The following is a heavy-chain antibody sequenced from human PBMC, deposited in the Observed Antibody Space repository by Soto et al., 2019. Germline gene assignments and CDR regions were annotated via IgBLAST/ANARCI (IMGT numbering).Heavy chain of an antibody. Sequence: ASVKVSCMASGYTFTSYAMHWVRQAPGQRLEWMGWINAGNGNTKYSQKFQGRVTITRDTSASTAYMELSSLRSEDTAVYYCARERGSGSYYNWFDPWGQGTLVTVSS. J-gene: IGHJ5*02. V-gene: IGHV1-3*01. D-gene: IGHD1-26*01. CDR1: GYTFTSYA. CDR2: INAGNGNT. CDR3: ARERGSGSYYNWFDP.